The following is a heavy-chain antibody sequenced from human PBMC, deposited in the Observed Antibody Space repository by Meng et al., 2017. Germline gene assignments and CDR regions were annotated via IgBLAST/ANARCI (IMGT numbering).Heavy chain of an antibody. D-gene: IGHD6-19*01. J-gene: IGHJ6*02. V-gene: IGHV4-59*01. CDR3: ARGILAVAYYYGLYI. CDR1: GGSISSYY. Sequence: SETLSLTCTVSGGSISSYYWSWIRQPPGKGLEWIGYIYYSGSTDYNPSLKSRVTISVDTSKNQFSLKLSSVTAADTAVYYCARGILAVAYYYGLYILGQGTTVTVSS. CDR2: IYYSGST.